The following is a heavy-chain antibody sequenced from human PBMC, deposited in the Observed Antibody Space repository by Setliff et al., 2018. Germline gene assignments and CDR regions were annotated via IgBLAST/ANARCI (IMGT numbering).Heavy chain of an antibody. CDR1: GFSLNTTGEG. CDR2: VYWDGDQ. V-gene: IGHV2-5*02. Sequence: TLTCTFSGFSLNTTGEGVGWIRQPPGKALEWLALVYWDGDQRYSPSLNSRLSITKDSSKSQVFLTMTNMDPVDTATYYCALRRGNEWHLVRWFDPWGPGIQVTVSS. CDR3: ALRRGNEWHLVRWFDP. D-gene: IGHD6-6*01. J-gene: IGHJ5*02.